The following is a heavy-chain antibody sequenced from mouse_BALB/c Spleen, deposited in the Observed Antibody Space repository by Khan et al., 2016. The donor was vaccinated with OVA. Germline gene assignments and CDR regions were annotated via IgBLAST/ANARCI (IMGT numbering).Heavy chain of an antibody. Sequence: QVQLKQSGAELARPWASVKMSCKASGYTFTSYTIPWIKKRLGRGLEWIGYINPSNGYTNYNQKFKDKATLTTDKSSTTAYLQLSSLTSDDTAVSNGGRDRAYRRKDAWFDYWGQGTVFTVAA. D-gene: IGHD3-3*01. CDR1: GYTFTSYT. CDR2: INPSNGYT. J-gene: IGHJ3*01. V-gene: IGHV1-4*01. CDR3: GRDRAYRRKDAWFDY.